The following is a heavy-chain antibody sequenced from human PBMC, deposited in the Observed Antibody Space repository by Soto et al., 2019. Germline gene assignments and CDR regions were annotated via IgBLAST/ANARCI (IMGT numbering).Heavy chain of an antibody. J-gene: IGHJ5*02. Sequence: PGGSLRLSCGASGFTFSSYAMSWVRQAPGKGLEWVSAISGSGGSTYYADSVNGRFTISRDNSKNTLYLQMNSLRAEDTAVYYCAKDKVVVPASPIWFDPWGQGTLVTGSS. D-gene: IGHD2-2*01. CDR1: GFTFSSYA. CDR2: ISGSGGST. CDR3: AKDKVVVPASPIWFDP. V-gene: IGHV3-23*01.